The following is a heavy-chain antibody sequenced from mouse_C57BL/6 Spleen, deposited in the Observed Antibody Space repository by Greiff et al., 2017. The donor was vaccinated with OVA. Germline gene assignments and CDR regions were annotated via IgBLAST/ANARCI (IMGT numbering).Heavy chain of an antibody. D-gene: IGHD2-4*01. CDR2: IYPGDGDT. J-gene: IGHJ3*01. CDR3: ASYDYSWFAY. Sequence: VMLVESGPELVKPGASVKISCKASGYAFSSSWMNWVKQRPGKGLEWIGRIYPGDGDTNYNGKFKGKATLTADKSSSTAYMQLSSLTSEDSAVYFCASYDYSWFAYWGQGTLVTVSA. V-gene: IGHV1-82*01. CDR1: GYAFSSSW.